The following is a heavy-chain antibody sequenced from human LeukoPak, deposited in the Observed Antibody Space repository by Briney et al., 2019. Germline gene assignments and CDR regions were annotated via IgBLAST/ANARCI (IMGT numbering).Heavy chain of an antibody. CDR3: ARVTGYVIEDNFDY. Sequence: SETLSLTCTVSGGSISSYYWSWIRQPPGKGLEWVGYIYYCGSTNYNPSLKSRVTISVDTSKNQFSLKLRSVTAADTAVYYCARVTGYVIEDNFDYWGQGTLVTVSS. J-gene: IGHJ4*02. V-gene: IGHV4-59*01. D-gene: IGHD2-15*01. CDR1: GGSISSYY. CDR2: IYYCGST.